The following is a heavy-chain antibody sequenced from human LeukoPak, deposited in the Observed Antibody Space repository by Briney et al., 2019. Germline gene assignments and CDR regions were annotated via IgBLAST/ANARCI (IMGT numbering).Heavy chain of an antibody. CDR2: IYYSGST. D-gene: IGHD2-15*01. V-gene: IGHV4-59*01. CDR1: GGSISSYY. Sequence: SETLSLTCTVSGGSISSYYWSWIRQPPGKGLEWIGYIYYSGSTNYNPSLKSRVTISIDTSKNQFSLKLSSVPAADTAVYYCARDGPSSWPDYWGQGTLVTVSS. J-gene: IGHJ4*02. CDR3: ARDGPSSWPDY.